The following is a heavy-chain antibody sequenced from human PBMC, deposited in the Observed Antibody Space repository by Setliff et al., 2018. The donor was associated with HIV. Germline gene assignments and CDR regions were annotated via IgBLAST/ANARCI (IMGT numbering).Heavy chain of an antibody. D-gene: IGHD4-17*01. CDR1: GYTFTSYA. CDR2: INTHTDSP. CDR3: ARALYGDYGGDLNWLDP. V-gene: IGHV7-4-1*02. Sequence: GASVKVSCKASGYTFTSYAINWVRQAPGQGLEWMGWINTHTDSPTYAQGFTGRFVFSVDTSVTTAYLQINSLKAEDTAVFYCARALYGDYGGDLNWLDPWGQGTLVTVSS. J-gene: IGHJ5*02.